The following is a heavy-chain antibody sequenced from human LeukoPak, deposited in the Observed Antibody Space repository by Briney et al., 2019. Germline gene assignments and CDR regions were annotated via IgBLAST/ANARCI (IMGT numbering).Heavy chain of an antibody. CDR3: ARGVAGVVVVAATPGWFDP. Sequence: SETLSLTCTVSGDSISNYYWSWIRQPAGKGLEWIGRIYTSGSTNYNPSLKSRVTMSVDTSKNQFSLKLSSVTAADTAVYYCARGVAGVVVVAATPGWFDPWGQGTLVTVSS. J-gene: IGHJ5*02. D-gene: IGHD2-15*01. CDR2: IYTSGST. CDR1: GDSISNYY. V-gene: IGHV4-4*07.